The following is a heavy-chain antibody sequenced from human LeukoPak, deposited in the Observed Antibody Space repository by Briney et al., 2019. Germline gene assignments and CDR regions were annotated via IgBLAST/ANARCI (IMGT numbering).Heavy chain of an antibody. J-gene: IGHJ4*02. Sequence: AGGSLRLSCAASGLSFSTYSMNWVRQAPGKGLEWLSYISGSSRTIYYADSVMGRFTISRDNAKSSLYLQMNSPRVEDTAVYYCARDTGSSSWYHFDQWGQGTLVTVSS. CDR2: ISGSSRTI. CDR3: ARDTGSSSWYHFDQ. CDR1: GLSFSTYS. V-gene: IGHV3-48*01. D-gene: IGHD6-13*01.